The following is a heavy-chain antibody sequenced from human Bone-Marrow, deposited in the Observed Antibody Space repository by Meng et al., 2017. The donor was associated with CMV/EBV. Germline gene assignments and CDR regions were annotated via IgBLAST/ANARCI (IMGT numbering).Heavy chain of an antibody. CDR1: GFTFSDYY. Sequence: GESLKISCAASGFTFSDYYMSWIRQAPGKGLEWVTIISKDGNNKYYADSVKGRVTISRDNSKNTLYLQMNSLRAEDTAVYYCARDRYPGTTSPAYGMDVWGQGTTVTVSS. J-gene: IGHJ6*02. D-gene: IGHD1-14*01. CDR2: ISKDGNNK. CDR3: ARDRYPGTTSPAYGMDV. V-gene: IGHV3-30*03.